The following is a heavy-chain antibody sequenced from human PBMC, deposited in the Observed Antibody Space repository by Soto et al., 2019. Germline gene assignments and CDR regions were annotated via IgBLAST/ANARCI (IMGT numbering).Heavy chain of an antibody. CDR2: ISSSSSYI. V-gene: IGHV3-21*01. CDR1: GFTFSSYS. Sequence: VGSLRLSCAASGFTFSSYSMNWFRQAPGKGLEWVSSISSSSSYIYYADSVKGRFTISRDNAKNSLYLQMNSLRAEDTAVYYCAKAMIVVVRDAFDIWGQGTMVTVSS. CDR3: AKAMIVVVRDAFDI. D-gene: IGHD3-22*01. J-gene: IGHJ3*02.